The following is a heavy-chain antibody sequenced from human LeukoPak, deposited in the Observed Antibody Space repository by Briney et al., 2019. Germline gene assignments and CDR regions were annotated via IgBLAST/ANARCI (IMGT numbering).Heavy chain of an antibody. J-gene: IGHJ4*02. CDR1: GYTFTGYY. CDR3: ARGLDSSGYSLDY. V-gene: IGHV1-2*02. Sequence: GASVKVSCKASGYTFTGYYMHWVRQAPGQGLEWMGWINPNSGGTNYAQKFQGRVTMTRDTSISTAYMELSRLRSDDTAVYYCARGLDSSGYSLDYWGQGTQVTVSS. D-gene: IGHD3-22*01. CDR2: INPNSGGT.